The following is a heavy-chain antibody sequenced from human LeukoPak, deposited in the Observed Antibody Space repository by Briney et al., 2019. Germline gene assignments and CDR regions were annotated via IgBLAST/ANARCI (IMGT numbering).Heavy chain of an antibody. CDR2: ISYDGSNK. Sequence: GRSLRLSCAASGFTFSSYGMHWVRQAPGTGLEWVAVISYDGSNKYYADPVKGRFTISRDNSKNTVYLQMNSLRAEDTAVYYCAKELVGSGYADWGQGTLVTVSS. D-gene: IGHD5-12*01. CDR3: AKELVGSGYAD. J-gene: IGHJ4*02. V-gene: IGHV3-30*18. CDR1: GFTFSSYG.